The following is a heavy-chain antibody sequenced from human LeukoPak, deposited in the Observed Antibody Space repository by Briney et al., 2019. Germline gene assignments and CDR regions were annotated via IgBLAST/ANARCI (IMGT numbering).Heavy chain of an antibody. Sequence: PSETLSLTCAVYGGSFSGYYWSWIRQPPGKGLEWIGEINHSGSTNYNPSLKSRVTISVDTSKNQFSLKLSSVTAADTAVYYCARGGGGSYYDLFKLPQYYFDYWGQGTLVTVSS. V-gene: IGHV4-34*01. J-gene: IGHJ4*02. D-gene: IGHD1-26*01. CDR3: ARGGGGSYYDLFKLPQYYFDY. CDR1: GGSFSGYY. CDR2: INHSGST.